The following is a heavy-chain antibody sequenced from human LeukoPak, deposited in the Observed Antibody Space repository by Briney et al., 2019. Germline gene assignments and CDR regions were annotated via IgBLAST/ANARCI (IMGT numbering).Heavy chain of an antibody. V-gene: IGHV3-9*03. CDR2: ISWNSGSI. D-gene: IGHD1-26*01. J-gene: IGHJ3*02. Sequence: GGSLRLSCAASGFTFDDYAMHWVRQAPGKGLEWVSGISWNSGSIGYADSVKGRFTISRDNAKNSLYLQMNSPRAEDMALYYCAKALNGGSPGTHDAFDIWGQGTMVTVSS. CDR3: AKALNGGSPGTHDAFDI. CDR1: GFTFDDYA.